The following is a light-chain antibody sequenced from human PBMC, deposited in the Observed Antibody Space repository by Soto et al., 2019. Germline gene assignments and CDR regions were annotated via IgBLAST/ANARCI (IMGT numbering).Light chain of an antibody. CDR3: QQYYNTPLT. CDR2: GAS. Sequence: EIVLTQSPGTLSLSPGDSATVSCRASQSVSNNLAWYHQKPGQAPRVLIYGASIRATGVPARFSGSGSGTDFTLTISSLQAEDVAVYYCQQYYNTPLTFGGGTKVDIK. CDR1: QSVSNN. J-gene: IGKJ4*01. V-gene: IGKV3-15*01.